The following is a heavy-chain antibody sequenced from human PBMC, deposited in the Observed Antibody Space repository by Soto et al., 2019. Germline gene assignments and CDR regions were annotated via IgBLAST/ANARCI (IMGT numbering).Heavy chain of an antibody. V-gene: IGHV3-23*01. Sequence: EVQLLESGGGLVQPGGSLRLSCAASGFTFSTYAMIWVRQAPGKGLELVSAVSGGGGSTYYADSVKGRFTISRDNSKNKQNLQMNSLRTDDTAVYYCANRYDFGIWGQGKMVTVSS. CDR3: ANRYDFGI. D-gene: IGHD3-3*01. CDR1: GFTFSTYA. J-gene: IGHJ3*02. CDR2: VSGGGGST.